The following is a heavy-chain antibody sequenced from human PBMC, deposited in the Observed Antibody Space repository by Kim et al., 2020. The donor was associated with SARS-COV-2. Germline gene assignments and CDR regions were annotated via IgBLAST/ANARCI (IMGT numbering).Heavy chain of an antibody. V-gene: IGHV3-7*01. J-gene: IGHJ2*01. D-gene: IGHD1-26*01. CDR2: IKQDGNEK. CDR1: GFTFSRYW. Sequence: GGSLRLSCEVSGFTFSRYWMTWVRQAPGKGLEWVANIKQDGNEKYYVDSVKGRFTISRDNAKNSLYLQMNSLRGEDTAVYYCARDNRLVGATAKAADWYFDLWGRGTLVTVSS. CDR3: ARDNRLVGATAKAADWYFDL.